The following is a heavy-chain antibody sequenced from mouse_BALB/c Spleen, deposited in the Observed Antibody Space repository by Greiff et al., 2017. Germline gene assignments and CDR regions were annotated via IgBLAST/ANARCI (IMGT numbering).Heavy chain of an antibody. CDR2: IRNKANGYTT. D-gene: IGHD1-1*01. CDR3: ARHYYGSSSYYAMDY. V-gene: IGHV7-3*02. CDR1: GFTFTDYY. J-gene: IGHJ4*01. Sequence: DVMLVESGGGLVQPGGSLRLSCATSGFTFTDYYMSWVRQPPGKALEWLGFIRNKANGYTTEYSASVKGRFTISRDNSQSILYLQMNTLRAEDSATYYCARHYYGSSSYYAMDYWGQGTSVTVSS.